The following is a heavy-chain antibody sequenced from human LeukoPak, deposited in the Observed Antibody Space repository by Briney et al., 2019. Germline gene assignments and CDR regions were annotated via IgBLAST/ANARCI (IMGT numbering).Heavy chain of an antibody. Sequence: SETLSLTCTVSGGSISSCGYYWSWIRQHPGKGLEWIGYIYYSGSTYYNPSLKSRVTISVDTSKNQFSLKLSSVTAADTAVYYCARTASSGWDYWGQGTLVTVSS. CDR1: GGSISSCGYY. D-gene: IGHD6-19*01. CDR3: ARTASSGWDY. CDR2: IYYSGST. V-gene: IGHV4-31*03. J-gene: IGHJ4*02.